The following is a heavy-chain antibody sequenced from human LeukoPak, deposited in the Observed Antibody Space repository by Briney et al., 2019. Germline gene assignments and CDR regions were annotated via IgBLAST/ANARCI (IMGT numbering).Heavy chain of an antibody. D-gene: IGHD3-16*01. CDR3: ARDVEGGTFDI. CDR2: IKQDGSEK. J-gene: IGHJ3*02. CDR1: GFTFSSYW. Sequence: PGGSLRLSCAASGFTFSSYWMSWVRQAPGKGLEWVANIKQDGSEKYYVDSVKGRFTISRDNAMNSLYLQMNSLRAEDTAVYYCARDVEGGTFDIWGQGTTVTVSS. V-gene: IGHV3-7*05.